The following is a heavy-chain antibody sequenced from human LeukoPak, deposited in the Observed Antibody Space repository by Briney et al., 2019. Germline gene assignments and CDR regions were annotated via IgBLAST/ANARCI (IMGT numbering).Heavy chain of an antibody. Sequence: PGRSLRLSCAASGFTFDDYAMHWVRQAPGKGLEWVSGISWNSGSIGYADSVKGRFTISRDNAKNSLYLRMNSLRAEDMALYYCAKMAAAGTDYYFDYWGQGTLVTVSS. J-gene: IGHJ4*02. D-gene: IGHD6-13*01. V-gene: IGHV3-9*03. CDR2: ISWNSGSI. CDR3: AKMAAAGTDYYFDY. CDR1: GFTFDDYA.